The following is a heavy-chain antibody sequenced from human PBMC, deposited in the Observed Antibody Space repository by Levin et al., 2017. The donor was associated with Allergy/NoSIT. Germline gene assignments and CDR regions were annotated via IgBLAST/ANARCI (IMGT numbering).Heavy chain of an antibody. J-gene: IGHJ3*02. V-gene: IGHV4-61*03. CDR1: GGSVRSDNFY. CDR2: ISYSGTP. Sequence: SQTLSLTCSVSGGSVRSDNFYWSWIRQPPGKRPEWIGYISYSGTPTYSPSLESRVTISLGASENHFSLRLTSLTAADTAVYYCARDHGDSSDAFAIWGQGTMVTVSS. CDR3: ARDHGDSSDAFAI. D-gene: IGHD4-17*01.